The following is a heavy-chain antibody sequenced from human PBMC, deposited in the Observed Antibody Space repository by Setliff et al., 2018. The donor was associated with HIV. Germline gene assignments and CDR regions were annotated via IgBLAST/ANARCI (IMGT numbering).Heavy chain of an antibody. CDR1: GGYISSYY. CDR2: IYSTGSI. J-gene: IGHJ3*02. Sequence: SETLSLTCTVSGGYISSYYWSWIRKPAGKGLEWIGRIYSTGSINYNPSLRSGVTMSVDRSKTSFSLEVTSVTAADTAIYYWARDVGTFHAFDMWGQGTVVTVSS. CDR3: ARDVGTFHAFDM. V-gene: IGHV4-4*07. D-gene: IGHD3-10*01.